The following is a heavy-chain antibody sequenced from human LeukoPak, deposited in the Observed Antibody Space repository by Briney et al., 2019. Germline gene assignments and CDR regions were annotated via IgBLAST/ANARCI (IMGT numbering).Heavy chain of an antibody. J-gene: IGHJ4*02. Sequence: PGGSLRLSCVASGCTFSSFGMHWVRQAPGKGLEWVAVIWHDGTQKYYAESVKGRFSISRDDSKNTVYLEMNSLRAEDTAVYYCGRDWRTESADYWGQGTLLTVSS. CDR3: GRDWRTESADY. V-gene: IGHV3-33*01. D-gene: IGHD3-3*01. CDR1: GCTFSSFG. CDR2: IWHDGTQK.